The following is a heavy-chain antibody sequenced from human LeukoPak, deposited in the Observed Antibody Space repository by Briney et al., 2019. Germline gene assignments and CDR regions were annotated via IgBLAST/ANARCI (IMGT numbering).Heavy chain of an antibody. J-gene: IGHJ4*02. Sequence: GGSLRLSCAASGFTFDDYAMHWVRQAPGKGLEWVSGISWNSGSIGYADSVKGRFTISRDNAKNSLYLQMNSLRAEDTALYYCAKDPHQLLIRDFDYWGQGTLVTVSS. CDR3: AKDPHQLLIRDFDY. V-gene: IGHV3-9*01. CDR1: GFTFDDYA. D-gene: IGHD2-2*01. CDR2: ISWNSGSI.